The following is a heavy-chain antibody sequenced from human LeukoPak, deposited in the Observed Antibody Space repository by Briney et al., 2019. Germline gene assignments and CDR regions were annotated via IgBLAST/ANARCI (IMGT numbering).Heavy chain of an antibody. CDR3: ARVKRYYYDSSGYSKGKAFDI. CDR1: GFTFSSYW. CDR2: IKQDGSEK. V-gene: IGHV3-7*01. J-gene: IGHJ3*02. D-gene: IGHD3-22*01. Sequence: GGSLRLSCAASGFTFSSYWMSWVRQAPGKGLEWVANIKQDGSEKYYVDSVKGRFTISRDNAKNSLYLQMNSLRAEDTAVYYCARVKRYYYDSSGYSKGKAFDIWGQGTMVTVSS.